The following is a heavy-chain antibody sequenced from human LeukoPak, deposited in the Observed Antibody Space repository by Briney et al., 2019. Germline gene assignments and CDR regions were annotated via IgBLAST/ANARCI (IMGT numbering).Heavy chain of an antibody. D-gene: IGHD5-12*01. CDR1: RGSISGSIRSYY. Sequence: SETLSPTCTVSRGSISGSIRSYYWSWLRQPPGKGLEWIGYISSSGSVNYNPCLMSRVTVTVDTSKNQFFLSLSSVSAADTGVYYCARIPLGYSGAYYFDYWGQGTLVTVSP. J-gene: IGHJ4*02. CDR2: ISSSGSV. V-gene: IGHV4-4*09. CDR3: ARIPLGYSGAYYFDY.